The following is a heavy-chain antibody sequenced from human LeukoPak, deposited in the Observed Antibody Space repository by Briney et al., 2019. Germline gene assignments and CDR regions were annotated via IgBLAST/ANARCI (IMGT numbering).Heavy chain of an antibody. V-gene: IGHV4-59*08. J-gene: IGHJ4*02. D-gene: IGHD6-19*01. CDR3: ARGQWLVPLLVH. Sequence: PSETLSLTCTVSGGSISSYYWSWIRQPPGKGLEWIGYIYYSGSTNYNPSLKSRVTISVDTSKNQFSLKLSSVTAADTAVYYCARGQWLVPLLVHWGQGTLVTVSS. CDR2: IYYSGST. CDR1: GGSISSYY.